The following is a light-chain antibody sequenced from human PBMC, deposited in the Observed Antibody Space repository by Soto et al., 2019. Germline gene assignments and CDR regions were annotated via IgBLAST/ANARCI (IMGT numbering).Light chain of an antibody. Sequence: QAVVTQPPSVSGAPGQRVTISCTGSSSNIGAGYDVHWYQQLPGTAPKLLIYGNSNRPSGVPDRFSGSKSGTSASLAITGLQGEDGADYYRQSFDNRLGGHVVFGGGTQ. CDR1: SSNIGAGYD. V-gene: IGLV1-40*01. CDR3: QSFDNRLGGHVV. J-gene: IGLJ2*01. CDR2: GNS.